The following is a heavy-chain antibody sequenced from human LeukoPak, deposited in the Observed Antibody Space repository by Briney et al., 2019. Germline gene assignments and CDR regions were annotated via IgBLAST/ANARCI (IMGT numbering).Heavy chain of an antibody. CDR2: ISYDGSNK. Sequence: GGSLRLSCAASGFTFSSDAMHWVRQAPGKGLEWVAVISYDGSNKYYADSVKGRFTISRDNSKNTLYLQMNSLRAEDTAVYYCARESGYYDSSGYYHRVGYFDYWGQGTLVTVSS. V-gene: IGHV3-30-3*01. D-gene: IGHD3-22*01. J-gene: IGHJ4*02. CDR3: ARESGYYDSSGYYHRVGYFDY. CDR1: GFTFSSDA.